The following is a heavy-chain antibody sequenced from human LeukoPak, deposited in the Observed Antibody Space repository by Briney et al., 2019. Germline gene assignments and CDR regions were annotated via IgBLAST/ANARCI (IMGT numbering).Heavy chain of an antibody. CDR1: GYSISSSNY. Sequence: PSDTLSLTCAVSGYSISSSNYWAWIRQPPGKGLEWIGHIYYSGSIYYNPSLKSRVTMSVDTSKNQSSLKLSSVTAVDTAVYYCARKATTGPTKAAFDIWGQGTMVTVSS. V-gene: IGHV4-28*05. D-gene: IGHD4-17*01. CDR3: ARKATTGPTKAAFDI. CDR2: IYYSGSI. J-gene: IGHJ3*02.